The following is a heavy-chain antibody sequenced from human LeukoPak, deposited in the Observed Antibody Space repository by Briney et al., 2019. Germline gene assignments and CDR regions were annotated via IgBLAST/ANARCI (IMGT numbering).Heavy chain of an antibody. V-gene: IGHV1-69*13. CDR1: GGTFSSYA. D-gene: IGHD3-10*01. CDR2: IIPIFGTA. Sequence: RVASVKVSCKASGGTFSSYAISWVRQAPGQGLEWMGGIIPIFGTANYAQKFQGRVTITADESTSTAYMELSSPRSEDTAVYYCASHQGYYYGSGSELDYWGQGTLVTVSS. CDR3: ASHQGYYYGSGSELDY. J-gene: IGHJ4*02.